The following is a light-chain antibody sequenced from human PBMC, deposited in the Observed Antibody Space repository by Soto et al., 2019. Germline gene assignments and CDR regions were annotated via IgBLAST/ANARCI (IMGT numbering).Light chain of an antibody. Sequence: QSVLTQPPSASGTPGQVFTISCSGSNSNIGDNSVNWYQQLPGTAPKLLIYSDNRRPSGVPDRFSGSKSGTSASLAISGLQSEDEAEYYCAAWDDSLNSLLFGGGTKLTVL. CDR3: AAWDDSLNSLL. CDR2: SDN. CDR1: NSNIGDNS. J-gene: IGLJ3*02. V-gene: IGLV1-44*01.